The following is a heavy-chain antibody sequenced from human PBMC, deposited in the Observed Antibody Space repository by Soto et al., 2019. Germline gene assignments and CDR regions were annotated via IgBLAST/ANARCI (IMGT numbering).Heavy chain of an antibody. Sequence: GESLKVSWKGAGYSFTSYWIGWVSQMPGKGLEWMGIIYPGDSDTRYSPSFQGQVTISADKSISTAYLQWSSLKASDTAMYYCASLAKRRIEYFQHWGQGTLVTVSS. CDR1: GYSFTSYW. CDR2: IYPGDSDT. D-gene: IGHD1-1*01. J-gene: IGHJ1*01. V-gene: IGHV5-51*01. CDR3: ASLAKRRIEYFQH.